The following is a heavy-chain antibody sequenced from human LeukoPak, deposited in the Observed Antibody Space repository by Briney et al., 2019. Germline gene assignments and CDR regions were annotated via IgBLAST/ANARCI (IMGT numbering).Heavy chain of an antibody. CDR2: IYYSGST. CDR3: ARIPVDTAMVDYYYYGMDV. D-gene: IGHD5-18*01. J-gene: IGHJ6*02. CDR1: GGSISSSSYY. Sequence: SETLSLTCTVSGGSISSSSYYWGWIRQPPGKGLEWIGSIYYSGSTYYNPSLKSRVTISVDTSKNQFSLKLSSETAADTAVYYCARIPVDTAMVDYYYYGMDVWGQGTTVTVSS. V-gene: IGHV4-39*07.